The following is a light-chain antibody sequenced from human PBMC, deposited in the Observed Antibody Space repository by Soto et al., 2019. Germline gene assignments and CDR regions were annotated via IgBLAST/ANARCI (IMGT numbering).Light chain of an antibody. CDR1: QNINTW. V-gene: IGKV1-5*03. CDR3: QQCGSYYT. CDR2: KAS. Sequence: DIHMTHSPSTLSPSLGDRVTCPCRASQNINTWLAWYQQQPGKAPKLLIYKASTLKRGVPSRFSGSGSGTEFTLTISRLQPDDFATYYCQQCGSYYTFGQGTRLEIK. J-gene: IGKJ5*01.